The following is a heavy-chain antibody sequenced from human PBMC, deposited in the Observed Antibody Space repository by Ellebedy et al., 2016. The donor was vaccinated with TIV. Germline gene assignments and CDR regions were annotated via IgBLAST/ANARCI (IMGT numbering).Heavy chain of an antibody. CDR1: GYTLTELS. D-gene: IGHD4-23*01. CDR3: ARVGPPHGNSDY. J-gene: IGHJ4*02. V-gene: IGHV1-24*01. CDR2: FDPEDGET. Sequence: ASVKVSXXVSGYTLTELSMHWVRQAPGKGLEWMGGFDPEDGETIYAQKFQGRVTITADESTSTAYMELSSLRSEDTAVYYCARVGPPHGNSDYWGQGTLVTVSS.